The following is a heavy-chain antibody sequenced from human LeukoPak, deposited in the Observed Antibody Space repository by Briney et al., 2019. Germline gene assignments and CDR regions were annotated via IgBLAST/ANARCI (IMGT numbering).Heavy chain of an antibody. D-gene: IGHD1-26*01. Sequence: GGSLRLSCAASGFTFSSYSMNWVRQAPGKGLEWVSSISSSSSYIYYADSVKGRFTISRDNAKNSLYLQMNSLRAEGTAVYYCAREVGATWFDPWGQGTLVTVSS. CDR2: ISSSSSYI. CDR1: GFTFSSYS. V-gene: IGHV3-21*01. J-gene: IGHJ5*02. CDR3: AREVGATWFDP.